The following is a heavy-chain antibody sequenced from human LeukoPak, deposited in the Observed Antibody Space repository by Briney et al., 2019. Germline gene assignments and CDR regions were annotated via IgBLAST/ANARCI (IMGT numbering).Heavy chain of an antibody. CDR3: ARVMVGVRGLHFDD. CDR1: GGSISSSNW. CDR2: IYHSGST. Sequence: PSGTLSLTCAVSGGSISSSNWWSWVRQPPGKGLEWIGEIYHSGSTNYNPSLKSRVTISVDKSKNQFSLKLSSVTAADTAVYYCARVMVGVRGLHFDDWGQGTLVTVSS. V-gene: IGHV4-4*02. J-gene: IGHJ4*02. D-gene: IGHD3-10*01.